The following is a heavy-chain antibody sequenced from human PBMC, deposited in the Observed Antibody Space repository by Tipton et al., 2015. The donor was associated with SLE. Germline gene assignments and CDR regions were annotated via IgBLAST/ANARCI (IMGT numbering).Heavy chain of an antibody. CDR3: ARDRADDSRGYHDAFDV. CDR2: ISVGGGTT. D-gene: IGHD3-22*01. CDR1: GFTFSIYA. V-gene: IGHV3-23*01. J-gene: IGHJ3*01. Sequence: SLRLSCVGSGFTFSIYAMSWVCQAPGKGLEWVSTISVGGGTTYIADSVKGRFTISRDNSKNTLYLQMNSLRAEDTAIYYCARDRADDSRGYHDAFDVWGQGTMVTVSS.